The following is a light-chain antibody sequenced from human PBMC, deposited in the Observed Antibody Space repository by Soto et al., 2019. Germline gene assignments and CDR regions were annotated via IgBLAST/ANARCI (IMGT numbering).Light chain of an antibody. V-gene: IGLV1-44*01. CDR1: RSNIGTNP. J-gene: IGLJ2*01. Sequence: QSVLTQPPSASGTPGQSVSTSCSGSRSNIGTNPVNWYQQLPGTAPKLLFYTNTQRPSGVPDRFSASKSGTSASLAISGLQSEDEADYYCAAWDDSLNSVIFGGGTKLTVL. CDR2: TNT. CDR3: AAWDDSLNSVI.